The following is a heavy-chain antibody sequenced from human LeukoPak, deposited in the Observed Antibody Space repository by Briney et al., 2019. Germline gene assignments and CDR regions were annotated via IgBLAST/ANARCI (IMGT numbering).Heavy chain of an antibody. CDR3: ASGYPAYFDY. D-gene: IGHD5-18*01. Sequence: GGSLRLSCAASGFTFSSYGMHWVRQAPGKGLEWVAVISYDGSNKYYADSVEGRFTISRDNSKNTLYLQMNSLRAEDTAVYYCASGYPAYFDYWGQGTLVTVSS. CDR1: GFTFSSYG. V-gene: IGHV3-30*03. J-gene: IGHJ4*02. CDR2: ISYDGSNK.